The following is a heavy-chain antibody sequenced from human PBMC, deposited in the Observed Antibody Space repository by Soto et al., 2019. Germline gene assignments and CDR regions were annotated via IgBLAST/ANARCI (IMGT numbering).Heavy chain of an antibody. J-gene: IGHJ5*02. Sequence: QLQLQESGPGLVKPSETLSLTCTVSGGSISDDTYYWGWIRQPPGKGLEWIGSIYYSGTSSYNPSLKXPXTXXVDTSKKQLSLRLSSVTAADTAVYYCARLHCDSPNCVPLDPWGQGTLVIVSS. D-gene: IGHD2-2*01. CDR3: ARLHCDSPNCVPLDP. CDR1: GGSISDDTYY. V-gene: IGHV4-39*01. CDR2: IYYSGTS.